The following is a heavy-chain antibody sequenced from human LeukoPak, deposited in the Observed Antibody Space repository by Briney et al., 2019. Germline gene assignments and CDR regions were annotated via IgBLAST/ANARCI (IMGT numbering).Heavy chain of an antibody. CDR3: ARIPYDILTGYYKGEYYFDY. CDR2: ITPNSGGT. CDR1: GYTFTDYY. V-gene: IGHV1-2*02. D-gene: IGHD3-9*01. J-gene: IGHJ4*02. Sequence: ASVKVSCTASGYTFTDYYIHWVRQAPGQGLEWMGWITPNSGGTNYAQKFQGRVTMTRDTSISTAYMELSRLRSDDTAVYYCARIPYDILTGYYKGEYYFDYWGQGTLVTVSS.